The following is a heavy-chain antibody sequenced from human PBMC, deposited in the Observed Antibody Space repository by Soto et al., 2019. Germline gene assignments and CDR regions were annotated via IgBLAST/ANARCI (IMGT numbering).Heavy chain of an antibody. V-gene: IGHV4-39*01. J-gene: IGHJ6*02. Sequence: SETLSLTCTVSGGSISSSTHYWGWIRQPPGKGLEWIGTIYYSGSTYYNPSLKGRVTISVDTSKNQFSLKLSSVTAADTAVYYCARQIPGPYYYYGMDVWGQGTTVTVSS. CDR2: IYYSGST. CDR3: ARQIPGPYYYYGMDV. CDR1: GGSISSSTHY.